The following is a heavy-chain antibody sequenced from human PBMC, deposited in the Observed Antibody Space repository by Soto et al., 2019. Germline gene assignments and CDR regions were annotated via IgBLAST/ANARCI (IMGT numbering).Heavy chain of an antibody. V-gene: IGHV3-23*01. Sequence: QSGGSLRLSCAASGFTFSSYAMSWVRQAPGKGLEWVSAISGSGGSTYYADSVKGRFTISRDNSKNTLYLQMNSLRAEDTAVYYCTPWYSSSWYLSPPVDYWGQGTLVTVSS. D-gene: IGHD6-13*01. CDR3: TPWYSSSWYLSPPVDY. CDR1: GFTFSSYA. J-gene: IGHJ4*02. CDR2: ISGSGGST.